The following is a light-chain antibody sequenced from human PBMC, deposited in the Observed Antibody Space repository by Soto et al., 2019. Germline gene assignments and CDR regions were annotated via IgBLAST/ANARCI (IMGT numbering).Light chain of an antibody. V-gene: IGLV1-40*01. CDR1: SSNIGAGFD. Sequence: QSVLTQPPSVSGAPGQRVTISCTGSSSNIGAGFDVHWYQQLPTTAPKLLIYGNNNRPSGVPDRFSASKSGTSASLAITGLQADDEADYYCQAYDSSLSGVVFGGGTKVTVL. CDR3: QAYDSSLSGVV. CDR2: GNN. J-gene: IGLJ2*01.